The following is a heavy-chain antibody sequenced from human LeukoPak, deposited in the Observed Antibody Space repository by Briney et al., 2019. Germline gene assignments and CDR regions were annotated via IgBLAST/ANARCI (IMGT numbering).Heavy chain of an antibody. CDR2: ISYDGSNK. V-gene: IGHV3-30*04. CDR3: ARDLVEWLHKPVYYFDY. J-gene: IGHJ4*02. Sequence: GGSLRLSCAASGFTFSSYAMHWVRQAPGKGLEWVAVISYDGSNKYYADSVKGRFTISRDNSKNTLYLQMNSLRAEDRAVYYCARDLVEWLHKPVYYFDYWGQGTLVTVSS. D-gene: IGHD5-12*01. CDR1: GFTFSSYA.